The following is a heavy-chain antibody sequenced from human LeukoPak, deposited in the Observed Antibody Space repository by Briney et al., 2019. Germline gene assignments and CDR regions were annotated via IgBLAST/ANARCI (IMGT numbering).Heavy chain of an antibody. CDR2: VKQRGSEK. CDR1: GFTFSSYW. CDR3: AKDFYDFWSGYHPGVDY. D-gene: IGHD3-3*01. J-gene: IGHJ4*02. Sequence: PGRFLRLSCAASGFTFSSYWMSWVRQAPGKGLEWVANVKQRGSEKYYVGSVKGRFTVSRDNAENSLYLQMNSLRAEDTAVYYCAKDFYDFWSGYHPGVDYWGQGTLVTVSS. V-gene: IGHV3-7*01.